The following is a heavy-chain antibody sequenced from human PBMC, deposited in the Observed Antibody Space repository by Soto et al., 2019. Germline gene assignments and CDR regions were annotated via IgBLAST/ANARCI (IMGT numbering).Heavy chain of an antibody. Sequence: QVQVVQSGAEVKKPGSSVKVSCKGSAGTFSSFAVSWVRQAPGQGLEWMGWINPDSGATNYAQNFQGRVTLTSDTSISTASMDLTSLTSDDTAVYYCARGDYGTGGYPFPYFDYWGQGTLVIVSS. CDR1: AGTFSSFA. CDR3: ARGDYGTGGYPFPYFDY. V-gene: IGHV1-2*02. CDR2: INPDSGAT. D-gene: IGHD2-8*02. J-gene: IGHJ4*02.